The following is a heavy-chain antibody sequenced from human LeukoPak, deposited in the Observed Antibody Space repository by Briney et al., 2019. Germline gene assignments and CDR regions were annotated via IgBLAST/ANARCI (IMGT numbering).Heavy chain of an antibody. CDR3: ARERATLDYYYYMDV. V-gene: IGHV3-30*02. J-gene: IGHJ6*03. CDR2: IRYDGSNK. CDR1: GFTFSSYG. Sequence: GGSLRLSCAASGFTFSSYGMHWVRQAPGKGLEWVAFIRYDGSNKYYADSVKGRFTISRDNSKNTLYLQMNSLRAEDTALYYCARERATLDYYYYMDVWGKGTTVTVSS. D-gene: IGHD5-12*01.